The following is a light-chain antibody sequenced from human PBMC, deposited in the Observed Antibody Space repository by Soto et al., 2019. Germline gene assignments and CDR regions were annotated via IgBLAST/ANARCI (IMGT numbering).Light chain of an antibody. CDR3: SSYAGTNNLLYV. V-gene: IGLV2-14*01. CDR1: SSDIGTYDY. CDR2: EVT. Sequence: QSALTQPASVSGSPGQSITISCTGTSSDIGTYDYVSWYQQYPGKAPKLMIYEVTNRPSGISNRFSGSKSGNTASLTISGLQAEDEADYYCSSYAGTNNLLYVFGTGTKLTVL. J-gene: IGLJ1*01.